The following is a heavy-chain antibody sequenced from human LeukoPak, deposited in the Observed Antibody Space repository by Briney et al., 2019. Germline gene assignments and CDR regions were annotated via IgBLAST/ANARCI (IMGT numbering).Heavy chain of an antibody. Sequence: GRSLRLSCAASGFTFSSYVMHWVRQAPGKGLEWVAVIWYDGSNKYYADSVKGRFTISRDNSKNTLYLQMNSLRAEDTAVYYCASDATDYYDSSGSYFDYWGQGTLVTVSS. CDR3: ASDATDYYDSSGSYFDY. CDR2: IWYDGSNK. J-gene: IGHJ4*02. CDR1: GFTFSSYV. D-gene: IGHD3-22*01. V-gene: IGHV3-33*01.